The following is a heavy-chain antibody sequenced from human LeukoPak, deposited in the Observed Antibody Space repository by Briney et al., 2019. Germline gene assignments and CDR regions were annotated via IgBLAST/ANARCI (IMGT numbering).Heavy chain of an antibody. CDR2: INHSGST. Sequence: PSQTLSLTCTVSGGSVSSGSYYWSWIRQPPGKGLEWIGEINHSGSTNYNPSLKSRVTISVDTSENQFSLKLSSVTAADTAVYYCAMLGADFDYWGQGTLVTVSS. CDR1: GGSVSSGSYY. J-gene: IGHJ4*02. D-gene: IGHD1-26*01. V-gene: IGHV4-61*01. CDR3: AMLGADFDY.